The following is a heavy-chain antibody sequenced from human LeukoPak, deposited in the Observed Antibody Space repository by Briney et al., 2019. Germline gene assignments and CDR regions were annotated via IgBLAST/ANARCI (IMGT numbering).Heavy chain of an antibody. Sequence: QAGGSLRLSCAASGFTFDDYAMHWVRQAPGKGLEWVSGISWNSGSIGYADSVKGRFTISRDNAKNSLYLQMNSLRAEDMALYYCAKGTHFYYMDVWGKGTTVTVSS. CDR3: AKGTHFYYMDV. CDR1: GFTFDDYA. CDR2: ISWNSGSI. J-gene: IGHJ6*03. V-gene: IGHV3-9*03.